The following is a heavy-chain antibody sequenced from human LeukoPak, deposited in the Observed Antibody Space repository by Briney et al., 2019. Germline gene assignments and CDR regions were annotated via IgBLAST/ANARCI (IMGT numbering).Heavy chain of an antibody. V-gene: IGHV4-34*01. Sequence: SETLSLTCAVYGGSFSGYYWSWIRQPPGKGLEWIGEINHSGSTNYNPSLKSRVTISVDTSKNQFSLKLSSVTAADTAVYYCARGRILIVATIYYYYYGMDVWGQGTTVTVSS. D-gene: IGHD5-12*01. J-gene: IGHJ6*02. CDR1: GGSFSGYY. CDR3: ARGRILIVATIYYYYYGMDV. CDR2: INHSGST.